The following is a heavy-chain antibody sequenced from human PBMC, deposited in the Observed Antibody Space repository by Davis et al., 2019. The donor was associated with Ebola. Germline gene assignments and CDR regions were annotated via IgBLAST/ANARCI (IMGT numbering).Heavy chain of an antibody. CDR2: INAGNGNT. CDR1: GYTFTSYA. V-gene: IGHV1-3*01. CDR3: ARDLATVTDDAFDI. Sequence: VSVKVSCKASGYTFTSYAMHWVRQAPAQRLEWMGWINAGNGNTKYSQKFQGRVTITRDTSASTAYMELSSLRSEDTAVYYCARDLATVTDDAFDIWGQGTMVTVSS. J-gene: IGHJ3*02. D-gene: IGHD4-17*01.